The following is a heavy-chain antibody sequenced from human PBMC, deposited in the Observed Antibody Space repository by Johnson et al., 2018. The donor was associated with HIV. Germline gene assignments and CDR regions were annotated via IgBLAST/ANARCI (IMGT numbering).Heavy chain of an antibody. CDR2: IWYDGRNN. CDR3: AKVIAVAGTGAFDI. V-gene: IGHV3-33*03. Sequence: QVQLVESGGGLVQPGGSLRLSCAASGFTFSNYGMHWVRQAPGKGLEWVAVIWYDGRNNYYADSVKGRITISRDNSKNTLYLQMNTVRAEDTAVYYCAKVIAVAGTGAFDIWGQGTMVTVSS. D-gene: IGHD6-19*01. CDR1: GFTFSNYG. J-gene: IGHJ3*02.